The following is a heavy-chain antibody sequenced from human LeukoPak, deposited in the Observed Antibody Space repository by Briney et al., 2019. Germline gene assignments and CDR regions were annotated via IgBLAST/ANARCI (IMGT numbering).Heavy chain of an antibody. J-gene: IGHJ4*02. CDR1: GGSISSYY. CDR3: ARGGEWEPFDY. Sequence: SESLSLTCTVSGGSISSYYWSWIRQPAGKGLEWIGRIYTSGSTNYNPSLKSRVTMSVDTSKNQFSLKLSSVTAADTAVYYCARGGEWEPFDYWSQGTLVTVSS. CDR2: IYTSGST. V-gene: IGHV4-4*07. D-gene: IGHD1-26*01.